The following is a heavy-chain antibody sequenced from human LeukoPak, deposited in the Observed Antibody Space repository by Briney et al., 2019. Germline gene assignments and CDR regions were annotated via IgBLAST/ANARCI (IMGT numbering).Heavy chain of an antibody. Sequence: GGSLRLSCAASGFSFRDSWMSWVRQAPGKGLEWLGRIKSKADGGTTDYAAPVKGRFTISRDDSKNTLYLQMNSLKTEDTAVYYCTTWSYSYAFDIWGQGTMVTVSS. V-gene: IGHV3-15*01. CDR3: TTWSYSYAFDI. CDR2: IKSKADGGTT. CDR1: GFSFRDSW. D-gene: IGHD3-10*01. J-gene: IGHJ3*02.